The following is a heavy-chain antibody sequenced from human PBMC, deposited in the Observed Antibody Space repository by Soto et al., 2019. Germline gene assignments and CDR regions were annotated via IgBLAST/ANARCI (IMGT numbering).Heavy chain of an antibody. J-gene: IGHJ3*02. CDR2: INPSGAST. CDR1: GYSFNSYY. V-gene: IGHV1-46*02. D-gene: IGHD3-10*01. CDR3: ASDYNAYQRQHVFDI. Sequence: QVQLVQSGAEVKKPGASVKVACKASGYSFNSYYMHWVRQAPGQGPEWMGVINPSGASTSYAQKFGGRVTMTRDTSTSTVYMELSSLRSEDTALYYCASDYNAYQRQHVFDIWGQGTLVTVSS.